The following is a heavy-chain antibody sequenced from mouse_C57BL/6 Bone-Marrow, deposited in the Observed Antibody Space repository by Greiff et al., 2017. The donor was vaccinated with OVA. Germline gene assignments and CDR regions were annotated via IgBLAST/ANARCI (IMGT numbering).Heavy chain of an antibody. Sequence: VQLQQPGAELVRPGSSVKLSCKASGYTFTSYWMHWVKQRPIQGLEWIGNIDPADSGTHYNEKFKDKATLTVDKSSSTTYMQLSSLTSEDCAVDCGENDCGSGSTVYWGQGTSVTVSS. J-gene: IGHJ4*01. CDR1: GYTFTSYW. V-gene: IGHV1-52*01. CDR3: ENDCGSGSTVY. D-gene: IGHD1-1*01. CDR2: IDPADSGT.